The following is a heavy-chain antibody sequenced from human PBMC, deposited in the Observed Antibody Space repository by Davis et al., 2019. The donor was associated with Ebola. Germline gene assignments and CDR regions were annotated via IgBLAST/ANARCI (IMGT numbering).Heavy chain of an antibody. D-gene: IGHD6-13*01. CDR2: ISWNSGSI. CDR3: ARASSSWAPFDY. J-gene: IGHJ4*02. Sequence: SLKISCTGSGFTFGDYAMSWVRQAPGKGLEWVSGISWNSGSIGYADSVKGRFTISIDNAKNTLYLQMNSLRAEDTAVYYCARASSSWAPFDYWGQGTLVTVSS. V-gene: IGHV3-9*01. CDR1: GFTFGDYA.